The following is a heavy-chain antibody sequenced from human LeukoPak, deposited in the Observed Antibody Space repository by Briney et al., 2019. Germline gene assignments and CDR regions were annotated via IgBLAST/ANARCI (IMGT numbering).Heavy chain of an antibody. Sequence: SETLSLTCTVSGGSISSYYWSLIRQPPGKGLEWIGYIYYSGSTNYNPSLKSRITISVDTSKNQFSLKLSSVTAADTAVYYCARVTPNILTGYSNWFDPWGQGTLVTVSS. D-gene: IGHD3-9*01. J-gene: IGHJ5*02. V-gene: IGHV4-59*01. CDR2: IYYSGST. CDR3: ARVTPNILTGYSNWFDP. CDR1: GGSISSYY.